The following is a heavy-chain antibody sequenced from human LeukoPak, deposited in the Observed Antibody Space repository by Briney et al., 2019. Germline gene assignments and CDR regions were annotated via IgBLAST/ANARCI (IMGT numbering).Heavy chain of an antibody. D-gene: IGHD4-17*01. V-gene: IGHV5-51*01. Sequence: GESLKISCKGSGYSFTSYWIGWVRQMPGEGLEWMGIIYPGDSDTRYNPSFQGQITISADKSISTAYLQWSSLKAADTAIYYCARRQDADYALGHWGQGTLVTVSS. CDR3: ARRQDADYALGH. CDR1: GYSFTSYW. J-gene: IGHJ4*02. CDR2: IYPGDSDT.